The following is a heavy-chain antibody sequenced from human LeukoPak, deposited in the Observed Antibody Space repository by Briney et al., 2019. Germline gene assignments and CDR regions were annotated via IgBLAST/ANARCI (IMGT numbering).Heavy chain of an antibody. CDR1: GGSISSGDYY. Sequence: PSETLSLTCTVSGGSISSGDYYWSWIRQPPGKCLEWIGYIYYSGSTYYNPSLKSRVTISVDTSKNQFSLKLSSVTAADTAVYYCARGPGSSSSWDYYYYYMDVWGKGTTVTVSS. D-gene: IGHD6-6*01. CDR3: ARGPGSSSSWDYYYYYMDV. V-gene: IGHV4-30-4*08. J-gene: IGHJ6*03. CDR2: IYYSGST.